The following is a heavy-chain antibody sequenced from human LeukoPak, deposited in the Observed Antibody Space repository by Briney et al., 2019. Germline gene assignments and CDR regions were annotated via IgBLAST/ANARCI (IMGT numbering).Heavy chain of an antibody. CDR3: ARVLLGELQGMFGY. D-gene: IGHD1-26*01. J-gene: IGHJ4*02. Sequence: SVKVSFKASGGTFSSYAISWVRQAPGQGLEWMGGIIPIFGTANYAQKFQGRVTITADESTSTAYMELSSLRSEDTAVYYCARVLLGELQGMFGYWGQGTLVTVSS. CDR1: GGTFSSYA. CDR2: IIPIFGTA. V-gene: IGHV1-69*01.